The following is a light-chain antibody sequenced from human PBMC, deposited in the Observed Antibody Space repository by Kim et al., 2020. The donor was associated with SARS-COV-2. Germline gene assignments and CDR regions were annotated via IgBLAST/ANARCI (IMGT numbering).Light chain of an antibody. J-gene: IGLJ2*01. CDR1: TLGDKY. V-gene: IGLV3-1*01. CDR2: EGT. CDR3: QAWDSRTVI. Sequence: SYELTQPPSVSMSPGQTAIITCSGNTLGDKYACWYQQKPGQSPVLVIYEGTERPSGIPERISGSKSGTTATLTITGTQATDEADYYCQAWDSRTVIFGGGTQLTVL.